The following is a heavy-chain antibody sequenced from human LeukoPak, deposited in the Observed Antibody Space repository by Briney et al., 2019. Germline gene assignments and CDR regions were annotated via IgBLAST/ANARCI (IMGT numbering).Heavy chain of an antibody. CDR2: INPNSGGT. J-gene: IGHJ6*02. V-gene: IGHV1-2*02. CDR1: GYTFTGYY. D-gene: IGHD2-2*01. Sequence: ASVKVSCKASGYTFTGYYMHWVRQAPGQGLEWMGWINPNSGGTNYAQKFQGRVTMTRDTSISTAYMELSRLRSDDTAVYYCARRRNYCSSTSCPYYYYGMDVWGQGTTVTVSS. CDR3: ARRRNYCSSTSCPYYYYGMDV.